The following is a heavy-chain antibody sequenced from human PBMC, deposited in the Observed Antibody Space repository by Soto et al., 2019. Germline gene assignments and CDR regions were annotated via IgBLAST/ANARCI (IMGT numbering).Heavy chain of an antibody. CDR2: ISGKNGNT. CDR3: ARGSSSIVVVPDYGMDV. D-gene: IGHD2-15*01. Sequence: QVQLVQSGVEVKKPGASVKVSCKASGYTFISHGISWVRQAPGQGREWMGWISGKNGNTNYAQKLQGRVTLTTDTSTSTADMELRSLRSDDTAVYYCARGSSSIVVVPDYGMDVWGQGTTVTVSS. V-gene: IGHV1-18*04. J-gene: IGHJ6*02. CDR1: GYTFISHG.